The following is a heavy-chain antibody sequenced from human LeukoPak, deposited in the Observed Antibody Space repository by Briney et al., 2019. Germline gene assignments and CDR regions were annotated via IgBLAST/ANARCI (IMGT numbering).Heavy chain of an antibody. CDR1: GYTFSGYY. Sequence: GASVKVSCKASGYTFSGYYMHWVRQAPGQGLEWMGWINPNSGGTNYAQKFQGRVTMTRDTSISTAYVELSRLRSDDTAVYYCARDPMGLWFGEEGIDPWGQGTLVTVSS. CDR2: INPNSGGT. CDR3: ARDPMGLWFGEEGIDP. V-gene: IGHV1-2*02. J-gene: IGHJ5*02. D-gene: IGHD3-10*01.